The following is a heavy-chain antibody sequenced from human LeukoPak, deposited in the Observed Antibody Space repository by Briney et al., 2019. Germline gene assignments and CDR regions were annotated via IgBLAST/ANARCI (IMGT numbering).Heavy chain of an antibody. J-gene: IGHJ4*02. D-gene: IGHD2/OR15-2a*01. CDR3: ERGIIGGGDY. CDR1: GFTFTSSW. CDR2: INSDGSST. Sequence: PGGSLRLSCAASGFTFTSSWMHWVRQAPGKGLVWVSRINSDGSSTSYADSVKGRFTISRDNAKNTLYLQMNSLRAEDTAVYYWERGIIGGGDYWGQGTLVTVSS. V-gene: IGHV3-74*01.